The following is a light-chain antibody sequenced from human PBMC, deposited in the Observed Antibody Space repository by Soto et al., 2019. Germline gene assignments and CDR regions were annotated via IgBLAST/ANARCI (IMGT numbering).Light chain of an antibody. V-gene: IGKV1-5*03. CDR3: QQYNSYSPLT. CDR2: KAS. J-gene: IGKJ4*01. CDR1: QSVSSW. Sequence: DIQRTQSPSTLSASVGARFTTTCRASQSVSSWLAWYQQKPGKAPKLLIYKASSLHSGVPSRFSGSGSGTEFTLTISSLQTDDFATYYCQQYNSYSPLTFGGGTKVDIK.